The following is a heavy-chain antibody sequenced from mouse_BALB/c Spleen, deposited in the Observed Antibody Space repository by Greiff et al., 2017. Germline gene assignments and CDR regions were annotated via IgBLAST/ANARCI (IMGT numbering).Heavy chain of an antibody. J-gene: IGHJ3*01. D-gene: IGHD2-4*01. CDR2: IDPENGDT. V-gene: IGHV14-4*02. CDR3: NFDYGPWFAY. CDR1: GFNIKDYY. Sequence: EVQRVESGAELVRSGASVKLSCTASGFNIKDYYMHWVKQRPEQGLEWIGWIDPENGDTEYAPKFQGKATMTADTSSNTAYLQLSSLTSEDTAVYYCNFDYGPWFAYWGQGTLVTVSA.